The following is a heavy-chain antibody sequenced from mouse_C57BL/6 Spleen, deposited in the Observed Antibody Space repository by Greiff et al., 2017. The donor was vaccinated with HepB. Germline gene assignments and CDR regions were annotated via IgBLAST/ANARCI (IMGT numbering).Heavy chain of an antibody. CDR1: GYAFSSYW. CDR3: ARRELSYWYFDV. CDR2: IYPGDGDT. J-gene: IGHJ1*03. Sequence: VQLQQSGAELVKPGASVKISCKASGYAFSSYWMNWVKQRPGKGLEWIGQIYPGDGDTNYNGKFKGKATLTADKYSSTAYMQLSSLTSEDSAVYFCARRELSYWYFDVWGTGTTVTVSS. V-gene: IGHV1-80*01.